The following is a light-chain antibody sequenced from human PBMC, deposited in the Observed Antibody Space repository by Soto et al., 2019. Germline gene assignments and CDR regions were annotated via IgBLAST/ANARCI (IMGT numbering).Light chain of an antibody. J-gene: IGLJ2*01. CDR1: SSNIGNNY. CDR2: DNN. V-gene: IGLV1-51*01. Sequence: QSVLTQPPSVSAAPGQKVTISCSGSSSNIGNNYVSWYQQFPGTAPKLLIYDNNKRPSGIPDRFSGSKSGTSATLGITGLQTGDEADYYCGTWDSSLSAGDHVVFGGGTKLTVL. CDR3: GTWDSSLSAGDHVV.